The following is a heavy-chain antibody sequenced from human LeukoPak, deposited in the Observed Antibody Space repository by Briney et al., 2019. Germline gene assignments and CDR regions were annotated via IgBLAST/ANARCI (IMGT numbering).Heavy chain of an antibody. J-gene: IGHJ4*02. CDR3: ARVSTGFNYGSEFDY. V-gene: IGHV1-69*11. CDR1: RVTFNTFA. Sequence: EASVKVSCKASRVTFNTFAVAWVRQAPGQGLEWMGIIVPMLGPANSAQRFRGRVTITADQSTSTAYMELSSLRSEDTAVYYCARVSTGFNYGSEFDYWGQGTLVTVTS. D-gene: IGHD5-18*01. CDR2: IVPMLGPA.